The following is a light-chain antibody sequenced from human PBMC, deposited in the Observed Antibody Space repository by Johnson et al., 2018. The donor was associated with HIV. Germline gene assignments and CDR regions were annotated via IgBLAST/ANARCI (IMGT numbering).Light chain of an antibody. V-gene: IGLV1-51*01. CDR2: DNN. J-gene: IGLJ1*01. CDR3: GTWDSSLSVYV. CDR1: SSNVGSSF. Sequence: QSILTQPPSVSAAPGQTVTISCSGSSSNVGSSFVSWYRQVPGTAPKLLIYDNNKRPSGIPDRFSGSKSGTSATLGITGLQTGDEADYYCGTWDSSLSVYVFGTGTKVTVL.